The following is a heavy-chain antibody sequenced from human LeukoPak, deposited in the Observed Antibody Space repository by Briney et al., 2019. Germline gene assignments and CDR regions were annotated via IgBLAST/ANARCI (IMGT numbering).Heavy chain of an antibody. CDR1: GYTFTRYY. V-gene: IGHV1-69*06. J-gene: IGHJ6*03. CDR3: ARSWAVVAATESIGNMDV. Sequence: GASVKVSCKASGYTFTRYYMHWMRQAPGQGLEWMGGIIPIFGTANYAQKFQGRVTIPADKSTNTAYMELSSLRSEDTAVYYCARSWAVVAATESIGNMDVWGKGTTVTVSS. D-gene: IGHD2-15*01. CDR2: IIPIFGTA.